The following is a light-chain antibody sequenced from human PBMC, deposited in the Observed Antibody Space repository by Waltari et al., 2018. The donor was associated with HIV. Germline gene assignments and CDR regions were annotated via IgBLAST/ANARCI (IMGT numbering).Light chain of an antibody. J-gene: IGLJ2*01. CDR2: EVS. Sequence: QSALTQPPSASGSPGQSVPISCTGTSRAVGGFNYVSWYQQHPGKAPKLMIYEVSKRPSGVPDRFSGSKSGNTASLTVSGLQAEDEADYYCSSYAGSNNLLFGGGTKLTVL. CDR1: SRAVGGFNY. V-gene: IGLV2-8*01. CDR3: SSYAGSNNLL.